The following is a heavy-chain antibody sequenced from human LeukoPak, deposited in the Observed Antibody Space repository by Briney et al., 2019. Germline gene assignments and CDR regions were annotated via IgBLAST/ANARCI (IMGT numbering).Heavy chain of an antibody. CDR3: TKAGDYYDSSAYYNYYYGMDV. J-gene: IGHJ6*02. V-gene: IGHV3-23*01. CDR2: ISGGGHTT. D-gene: IGHD3-22*01. CDR1: GFTFSSYA. Sequence: GGSLRLSCAGSGFTFSSYAMSWVRQAPGKGLEWVSAISGGGHTTHYADSVKGRFTTSRDNSKNTLELQMNSLRAEDTAVYYCTKAGDYYDSSAYYNYYYGMDVWGQGTTVTVSS.